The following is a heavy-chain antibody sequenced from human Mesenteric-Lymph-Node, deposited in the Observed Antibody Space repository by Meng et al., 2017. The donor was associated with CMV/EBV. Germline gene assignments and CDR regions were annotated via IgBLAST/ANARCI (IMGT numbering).Heavy chain of an antibody. Sequence: GGSLRLSCAASGFTVSSDYMTWVRQAPGKGLYWVSVIYSGGGTYYADSVKGRFTISRDNAKNTLFLQMSSLRGEDTAVYYCVVGATSYFDYWGQGTLVTVSS. CDR3: VVGATSYFDY. J-gene: IGHJ4*02. D-gene: IGHD1-26*01. CDR1: GFTVSSDY. V-gene: IGHV3-53*01. CDR2: IYSGGGT.